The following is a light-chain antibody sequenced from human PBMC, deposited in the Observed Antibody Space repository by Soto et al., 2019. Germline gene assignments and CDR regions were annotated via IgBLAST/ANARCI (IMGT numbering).Light chain of an antibody. CDR3: QSYDSSLSGSV. V-gene: IGLV1-40*01. Sequence: SLLTQPPSVSGAPGQRVTISCTGSSSNIGAGYDVHWYQQLPGTAPKLLIYGNSNRPSGVPDRFSGSKSGTSASLAITGLQAEDEADYYCQSYDSSLSGSVFGGGTKLTVL. CDR1: SSNIGAGYD. J-gene: IGLJ2*01. CDR2: GNS.